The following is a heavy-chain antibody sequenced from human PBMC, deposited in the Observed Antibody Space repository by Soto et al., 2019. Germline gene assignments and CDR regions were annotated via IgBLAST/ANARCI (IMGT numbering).Heavy chain of an antibody. CDR1: GGTFSSYT. J-gene: IGHJ6*03. Sequence: QVQLVQTGAEVKKPGSSVKVSCKASGGTFSSYTISWVRQAPGQGLEWMGRIIPILGIANYARKFQGRVTMTAEKSTSTAYMELSSLRSEDAAVYYCARGGGYCSGGSCHSDYYYYYMDVWGKGTTVTVSS. V-gene: IGHV1-69*02. D-gene: IGHD2-15*01. CDR2: IIPILGIA. CDR3: ARGGGYCSGGSCHSDYYYYYMDV.